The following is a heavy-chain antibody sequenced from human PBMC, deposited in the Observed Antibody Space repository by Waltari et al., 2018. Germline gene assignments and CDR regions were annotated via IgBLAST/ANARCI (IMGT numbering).Heavy chain of an antibody. CDR3: TSPPTY. CDR2: VYPAGNT. J-gene: IGHJ4*02. CDR1: GFNVGSNY. V-gene: IGHV3-53*01. Sequence: EVQLLESGGGLIQPGGSLRLSCAVSGFNVGSNYMSWVRQAPGKGLEEVSVVYPAGNTYYADSVKGRFTIARDSSDNTFSLQMNNLKVEDTAVYYCTSPPTYWGQGTQVTVSS.